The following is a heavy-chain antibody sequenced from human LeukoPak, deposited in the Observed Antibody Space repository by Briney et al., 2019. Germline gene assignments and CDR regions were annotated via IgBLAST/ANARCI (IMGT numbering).Heavy chain of an antibody. J-gene: IGHJ3*02. CDR3: ATRGGPGSFDI. V-gene: IGHV1-69-2*01. CDR1: GYTFTDYY. Sequence: ASVKVSCKVSGYTFTDYYMHWVQQAPGKGLEWMGLVDPEDGETIYAEKFQGRVTITADTSTDTAYMELGSLRSEDTAVYYCATRGGPGSFDIWGQGTMVTVSS. D-gene: IGHD3-10*01. CDR2: VDPEDGET.